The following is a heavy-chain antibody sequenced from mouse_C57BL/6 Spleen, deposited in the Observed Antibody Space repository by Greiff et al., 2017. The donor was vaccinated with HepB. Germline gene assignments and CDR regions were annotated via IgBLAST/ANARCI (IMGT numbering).Heavy chain of an antibody. Sequence: QVQLQQSGAELVMPGASVKLSCKASGYTFTSYWMHWVKQRPGQGLEWIGEIDPSDSYTNYNQKFKGKSTLTVDKSSSTAYMQLSSLTSEDSAVYYCACDYGGGGVWGTGTTVTVSS. CDR1: GYTFTSYW. CDR3: ACDYGGGGV. J-gene: IGHJ1*03. CDR2: IDPSDSYT. V-gene: IGHV1-69*01. D-gene: IGHD2-4*01.